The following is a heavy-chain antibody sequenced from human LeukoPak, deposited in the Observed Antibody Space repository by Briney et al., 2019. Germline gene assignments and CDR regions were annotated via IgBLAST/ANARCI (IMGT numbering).Heavy chain of an antibody. Sequence: GWSLTLSCAASGFTFKSYDMNWVRQAPGKGLEWLSYISSSGRTIFYADSVKGRFTVSRDDAKNSLSLELNSLRAEDTAVYYCARLALSDWGVFYFDFWGRGTLVTVSS. CDR1: GFTFKSYD. J-gene: IGHJ4*02. CDR2: ISSSGRTI. CDR3: ARLALSDWGVFYFDF. D-gene: IGHD2-21*02. V-gene: IGHV3-48*03.